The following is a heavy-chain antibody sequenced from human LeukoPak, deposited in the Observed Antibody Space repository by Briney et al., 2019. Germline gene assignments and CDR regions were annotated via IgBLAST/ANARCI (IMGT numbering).Heavy chain of an antibody. V-gene: IGHV4-4*08. CDR1: GGSISSYY. Sequence: SETLSLTCTVSGGSISSYYWSWIRQPPGKGLEWIGRIQTSGSTNYNPSLKTRVSISVDTSKNQFSLKLTSVTAADTAVYYCARGVVGATAFGYWGQGTLVTVSS. J-gene: IGHJ4*02. CDR2: IQTSGST. CDR3: ARGVVGATAFGY. D-gene: IGHD1-26*01.